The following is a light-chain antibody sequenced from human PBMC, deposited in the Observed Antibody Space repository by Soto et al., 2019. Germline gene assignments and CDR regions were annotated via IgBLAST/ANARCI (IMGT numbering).Light chain of an antibody. Sequence: QSVLTQSSSSSASLGSSVKLTCTLSSGHSSYIIAWHQQQPGKAPRYLMKLEGSVSYNKGSGVPDRFSGSSSGADRYLTVSNLQFEDEADYYCESWDRNTNWVFGEGTQLTVL. V-gene: IGLV4-60*02. J-gene: IGLJ3*02. CDR3: ESWDRNTNWV. CDR2: LEGSVSY. CDR1: SGHSSYI.